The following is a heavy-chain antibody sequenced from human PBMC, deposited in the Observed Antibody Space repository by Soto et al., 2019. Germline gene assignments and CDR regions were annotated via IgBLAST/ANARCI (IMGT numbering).Heavy chain of an antibody. CDR2: IYYSGST. Sequence: SETLSLTCTVAGGSISSGGYYWSWISQHPGKGLEWIGYIYYSGSTYYNPSLKSRVTISVDTSKNQFSLKLSSVTAADTAVYYCAREIKTRITGTTWYYYGMDVWGQGTTVTVSS. D-gene: IGHD1-7*01. J-gene: IGHJ6*02. V-gene: IGHV4-31*03. CDR3: AREIKTRITGTTWYYYGMDV. CDR1: GGSISSGGYY.